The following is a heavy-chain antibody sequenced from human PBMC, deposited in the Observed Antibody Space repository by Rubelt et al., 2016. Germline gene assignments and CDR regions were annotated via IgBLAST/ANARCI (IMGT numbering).Heavy chain of an antibody. Sequence: EVHLVESGGGLVLPGGSLRLSCAASGFTFSTYSMNWLRQAPGKGLEWVSYISPSGGTIYYADSVKGRFTISRDNAKNSLYLQMNSLRAEDTAVYYCARVRGSGWYFDFWGQGTLVTVSS. J-gene: IGHJ4*02. CDR2: ISPSGGTI. CDR3: ARVRGSGWYFDF. V-gene: IGHV3-48*04. D-gene: IGHD6-19*01. CDR1: GFTFSTYS.